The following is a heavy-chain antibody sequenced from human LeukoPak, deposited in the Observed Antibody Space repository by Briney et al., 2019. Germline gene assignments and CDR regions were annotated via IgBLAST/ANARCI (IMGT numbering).Heavy chain of an antibody. V-gene: IGHV3-23*01. CDR1: GFTFSNYA. CDR3: ATKLGILFDY. Sequence: GGSLRLSCAASGFTFSNYAMSWVRQAPGKGLEWVSAISGSGGTTHYADSVKGRFTISRDNSKNTLYLQMNSLRAEDTAVYFCATKLGILFDYWGQGTLVTVSS. D-gene: IGHD7-27*01. CDR2: ISGSGGTT. J-gene: IGHJ4*02.